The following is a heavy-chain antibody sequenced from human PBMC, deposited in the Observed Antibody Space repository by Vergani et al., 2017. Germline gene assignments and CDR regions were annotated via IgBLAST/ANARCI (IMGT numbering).Heavy chain of an antibody. CDR1: GYSISRGYY. CDR2: VFHSGSA. J-gene: IGHJ3*02. Sequence: QVQLQESGPGLVKPSETLSLTCSVSGYSISRGYYWGWIRQPPGKGLEWIATVFHSGSAYYNPSLRRRVTISVEPSKNQFSLMLTTLTAADTAVYYCARQFWVSQGVGAFETWGRGTEVSVSS. D-gene: IGHD3-16*01. V-gene: IGHV4-38-2*02. CDR3: ARQFWVSQGVGAFET.